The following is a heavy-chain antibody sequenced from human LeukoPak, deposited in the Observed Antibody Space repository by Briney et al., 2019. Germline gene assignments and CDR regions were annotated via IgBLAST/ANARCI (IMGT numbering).Heavy chain of an antibody. CDR3: VHYEDLWSGGPDY. V-gene: IGHV4-59*01. D-gene: IGHD3-3*01. Sequence: PSETLSLTCTVSGGSISSYYWSWIRQPPGKGLEWIGYIYYSGSTNYNPSLKSRVTISVDTSKNQFSLKLSSVTAADTAVYYCVHYEDLWSGGPDYWGQGTLVTVSS. J-gene: IGHJ4*02. CDR1: GGSISSYY. CDR2: IYYSGST.